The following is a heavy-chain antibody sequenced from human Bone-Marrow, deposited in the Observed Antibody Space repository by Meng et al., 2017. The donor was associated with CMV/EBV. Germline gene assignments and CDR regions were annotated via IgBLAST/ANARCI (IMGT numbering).Heavy chain of an antibody. J-gene: IGHJ4*02. CDR3: AKDDQGHCDSSSCWTSFFED. V-gene: IGHV1-2*02. CDR2: INPNSGGT. CDR1: GYTFTGYY. Sequence: ASVKVSCKASGYTFTGYYMHWVRQAPGQGLEWMGWINPNSGGTNYAQKFQGRVTMTRDTSISTAYMELSRLRSDDTAVYYCAKDDQGHCDSSSCWTSFFEDWGQGALVTVSS. D-gene: IGHD2-2*01.